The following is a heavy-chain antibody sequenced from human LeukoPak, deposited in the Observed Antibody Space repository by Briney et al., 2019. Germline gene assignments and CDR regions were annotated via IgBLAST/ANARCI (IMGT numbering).Heavy chain of an antibody. Sequence: SETLSFTCTVSGVSINFYYWSWIRQPAGKGLEWIGRIYSTGSTNYSPSLKSRVTMSVDKSKNQFSLNLSPVTAADTAVYYCARVNFGVSGSYSYFDYWGQGTLVTVSS. J-gene: IGHJ4*02. CDR3: ARVNFGVSGSYSYFDY. D-gene: IGHD3-10*01. CDR2: IYSTGST. V-gene: IGHV4-4*07. CDR1: GVSINFYY.